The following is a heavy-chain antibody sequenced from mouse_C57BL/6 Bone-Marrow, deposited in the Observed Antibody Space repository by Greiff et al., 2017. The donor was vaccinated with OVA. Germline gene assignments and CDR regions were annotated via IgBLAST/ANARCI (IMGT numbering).Heavy chain of an antibody. CDR2: ISYDGSN. J-gene: IGHJ3*01. CDR3: ARGGLRRFAY. Sequence: ESGPGLVKPSQSLSLTCSVTGYSITSGYYWNWIRQFPGNKLEWMGYISYDGSNNYNPSLKNRISITRDTSKNQFFLKLNSVTTEDTATYYCARGGLRRFAYWGQGTLVTVSA. CDR1: GYSITSGYY. D-gene: IGHD2-4*01. V-gene: IGHV3-6*01.